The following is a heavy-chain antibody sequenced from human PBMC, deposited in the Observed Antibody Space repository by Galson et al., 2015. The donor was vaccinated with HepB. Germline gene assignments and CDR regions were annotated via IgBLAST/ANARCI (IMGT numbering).Heavy chain of an antibody. CDR2: ISSSSSYI. D-gene: IGHD1-20*01. J-gene: IGHJ6*02. CDR3: ARGSYNWNYYYYGMDV. CDR1: GFTFSSYS. Sequence: SLRLYCADSGFTFSSYSMNWVRQAPGKGLEWVSSISSSSSYIYYADSVKGRFTISRDNAKNSLYLQMNSLRAEDTAVYYCARGSYNWNYYYYGMDVWGQGTTVTVSS. V-gene: IGHV3-21*01.